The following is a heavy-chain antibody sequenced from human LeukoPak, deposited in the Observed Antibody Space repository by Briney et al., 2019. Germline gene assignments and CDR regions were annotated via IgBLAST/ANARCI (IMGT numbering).Heavy chain of an antibody. Sequence: SETVSLTCTVSGRSISSYYWSWIRQPPGKGLEWIGYIYYSGSTNYNPSLKSRVTISVDTSKNQFSLKLSSVTAADTAVYYCARYSGYAEVTDAFDIWGQGTMVTVSS. CDR1: GRSISSYY. V-gene: IGHV4-59*08. CDR3: ARYSGYAEVTDAFDI. CDR2: IYYSGST. J-gene: IGHJ3*02. D-gene: IGHD5-12*01.